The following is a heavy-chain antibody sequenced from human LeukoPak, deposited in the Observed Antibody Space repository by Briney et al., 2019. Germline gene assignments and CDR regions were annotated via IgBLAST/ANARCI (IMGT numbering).Heavy chain of an antibody. V-gene: IGHV4-59*01. Sequence: SETLSLTCTVSGGSISSYYWSWIRQPPGKGLEWIGYIYDSGSTNYNPSLKSRVTISVDTSKNQFSLKLSSVTAADTAVYYCARVYTREYGSGRNYMDVWGKGTTVTVSS. J-gene: IGHJ6*03. CDR2: IYDSGST. D-gene: IGHD3-10*01. CDR1: GGSISSYY. CDR3: ARVYTREYGSGRNYMDV.